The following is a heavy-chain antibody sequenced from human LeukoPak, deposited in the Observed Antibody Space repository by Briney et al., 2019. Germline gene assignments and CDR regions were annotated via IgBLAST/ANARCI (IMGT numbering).Heavy chain of an antibody. Sequence: GGSLRLSCAASGFTVSSNYMSWVRQAPGKGLEWVSFIYSGGSTYYADSVKGRFTISRDNSNNTLYLQMHSLRAEDTAVYYCARDRGGYYFDYWGQGTLVTVSS. CDR1: GFTVSSNY. V-gene: IGHV3-66*01. J-gene: IGHJ4*02. CDR2: IYSGGST. D-gene: IGHD3-3*01. CDR3: ARDRGGYYFDY.